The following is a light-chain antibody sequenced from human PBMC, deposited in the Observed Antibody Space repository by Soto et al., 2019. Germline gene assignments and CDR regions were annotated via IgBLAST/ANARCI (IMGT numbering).Light chain of an antibody. Sequence: DIVLTQSAGTLSLSPXERATLSCGASQSLSRSYLAWYQQKPGQPPRSLIYGASSRATGIPDRFSGSGSGTDFTLTISRLEPEDFAVFYCKHYDSLPITFGQGTRRE. J-gene: IGKJ5*01. V-gene: IGKV3-20*01. CDR3: KHYDSLPIT. CDR2: GAS. CDR1: QSLSRSY.